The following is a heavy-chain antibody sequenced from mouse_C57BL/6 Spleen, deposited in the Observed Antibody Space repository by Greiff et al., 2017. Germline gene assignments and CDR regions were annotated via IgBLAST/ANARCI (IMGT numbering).Heavy chain of an antibody. CDR3: AREGKLGGYFDY. Sequence: EVHLVESGGGLVKPGGSLKLSCAASGFTFSSYAMSWVRQTPEKRLEWVATISDGGSYTYYPDNVKGRFTISRDNAKNNLYLQMSHLKSEDTAMYYCAREGKLGGYFDYWGQGTTLTVSS. J-gene: IGHJ2*01. D-gene: IGHD4-1*01. V-gene: IGHV5-4*01. CDR2: ISDGGSYT. CDR1: GFTFSSYA.